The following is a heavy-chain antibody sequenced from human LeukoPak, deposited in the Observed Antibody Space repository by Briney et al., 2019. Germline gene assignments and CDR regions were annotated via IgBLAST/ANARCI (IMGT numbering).Heavy chain of an antibody. CDR1: GFTFSSYS. CDR3: ARDYCSGGSCYRNDAFDI. CDR2: TSSGSSYI. Sequence: GGSLRLSCAASGFTFSSYSMNWVRQAPGKGLEWVSSTSSGSSYIYYADSVKGRFTISRDNAKNSLYLQMNSLRAEDTAVYYCARDYCSGGSCYRNDAFDIWGQGTMVTVSS. D-gene: IGHD2-15*01. J-gene: IGHJ3*02. V-gene: IGHV3-21*01.